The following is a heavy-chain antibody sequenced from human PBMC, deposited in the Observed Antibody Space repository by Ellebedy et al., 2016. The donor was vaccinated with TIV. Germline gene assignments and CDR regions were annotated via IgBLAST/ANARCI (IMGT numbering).Heavy chain of an antibody. CDR2: MNPNSGNT. CDR3: ARDQATIGFDY. V-gene: IGHV1-8*01. J-gene: IGHJ4*02. CDR1: GYTFTSYD. Sequence: ASVKVSXXASGYTFTSYDINWVRQATGQGLEWMGWMNPNSGNTGYAQKFQGRVTMTRNTSISTAYMELSSLRSEDTAVYYCARDQATIGFDYWGQGTLVTVSS. D-gene: IGHD5-12*01.